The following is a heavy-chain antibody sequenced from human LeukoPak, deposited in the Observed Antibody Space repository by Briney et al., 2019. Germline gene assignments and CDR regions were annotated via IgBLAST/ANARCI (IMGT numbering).Heavy chain of an antibody. J-gene: IGHJ4*02. V-gene: IGHV3-53*01. CDR2: IYSGGGT. CDR1: GFTVSSTY. D-gene: IGHD5-18*01. Sequence: GGSLRLSCAASGFTVSSTYMSWVRQAPGKGLEWVSVIYSGGGTYYADSVKGRFTTSGDNSKNMLYLQMNSLRAEDTAVYYCARRYSYGSFDYWGQGTLVTVSS. CDR3: ARRYSYGSFDY.